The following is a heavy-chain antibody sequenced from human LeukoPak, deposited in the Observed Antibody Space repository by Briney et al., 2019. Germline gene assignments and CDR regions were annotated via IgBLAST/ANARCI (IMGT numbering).Heavy chain of an antibody. CDR3: ARDGGGSGTLDY. V-gene: IGHV3-48*01. CDR1: GFTFSNYN. D-gene: IGHD3-10*01. Sequence: GRSLRLSCAASGFTFSNYNMNWVRQAPGKGLEWVSYISTSGRAIFYADSVKGRFTISRDNAKNSLFLQMNSLRAEDTAVYYCARDGGGSGTLDYWGQGTLVTVSS. CDR2: ISTSGRAI. J-gene: IGHJ4*02.